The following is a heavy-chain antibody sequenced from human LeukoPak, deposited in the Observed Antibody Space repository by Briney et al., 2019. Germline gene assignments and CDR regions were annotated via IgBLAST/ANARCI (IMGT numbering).Heavy chain of an antibody. V-gene: IGHV4-34*01. CDR2: MSPSGSS. D-gene: IGHD3-22*01. J-gene: IGHJ6*03. CDR3: ARGRQDVNMILVVMAGVSYYLDV. Sequence: PSETLSLTCAVYGGSFSDYYWTWIRQTPGKGLEWIGEMSPSGSSNYNPSLKSRVTISVDTSKNQFSLELRSVTAADTAVYYCARGRQDVNMILVVMAGVSYYLDVWSKGTTVTVS. CDR1: GGSFSDYY.